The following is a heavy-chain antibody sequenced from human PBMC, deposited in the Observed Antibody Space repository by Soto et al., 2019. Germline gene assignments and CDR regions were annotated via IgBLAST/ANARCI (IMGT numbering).Heavy chain of an antibody. CDR2: IKQDGSEK. CDR1: GFTFSSYW. J-gene: IGHJ6*03. V-gene: IGHV3-7*01. CDR3: ARVIAADYYYYYYIDV. Sequence: GGSLRLSCAASGFTFSSYWMSWVRQAPGKGLEWVANIKQDGSEKYYVDSVKGRFTISRDNAKNSLYLQMNSLRAEDTAVYYCARVIAADYYYYYYIDVCGKGTTVTVSS. D-gene: IGHD6-13*01.